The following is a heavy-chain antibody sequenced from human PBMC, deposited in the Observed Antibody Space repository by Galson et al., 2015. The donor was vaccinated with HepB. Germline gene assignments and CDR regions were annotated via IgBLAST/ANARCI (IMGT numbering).Heavy chain of an antibody. CDR3: ARDVGIEGFGGLLDIRVLGYFDY. J-gene: IGHJ4*02. D-gene: IGHD3-10*01. Sequence: SVKVSCKASGGTFSSYTISWVRQAPGQGLEWMGRIIPILGIANYAQKFQGRVTITADKSTSTAYMELSSLRSEDTAVYYCARDVGIEGFGGLLDIRVLGYFDYWGQGTLVTVSS. CDR2: IIPILGIA. CDR1: GGTFSSYT. V-gene: IGHV1-69*04.